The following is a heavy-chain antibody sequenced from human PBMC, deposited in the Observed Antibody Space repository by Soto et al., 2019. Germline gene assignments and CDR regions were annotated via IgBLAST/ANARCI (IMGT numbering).Heavy chain of an antibody. V-gene: IGHV3-74*01. CDR2: INSDGSSS. D-gene: IGHD3-9*01. Sequence: PGGSLRLSCAASGFTFSSYWMHWVRQAPGKGLVWVSRINSDGSSSNYADSVKGRFTISRDNAKNTLYLQMSSLRAEDTAVYYCARSYYDILTGYYSFDYWGQGTLVTVSS. CDR3: ARSYYDILTGYYSFDY. J-gene: IGHJ4*02. CDR1: GFTFSSYW.